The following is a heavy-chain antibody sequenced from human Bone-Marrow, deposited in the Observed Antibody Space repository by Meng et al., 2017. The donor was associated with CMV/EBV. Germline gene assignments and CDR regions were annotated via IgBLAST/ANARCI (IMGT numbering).Heavy chain of an antibody. V-gene: IGHV3-48*04. CDR1: GFTFSSYS. D-gene: IGHD1-7*01. CDR2: ISSSSSTI. Sequence: GESLKISCAASGFTFSSYSMNWVRQAPGKGLEWVSYISSSSSTIYYADSVKGRFTISRDNAKNSLYLQMNSLRAEDTAVYYRARGPRLELRSWGWYGMDVWGQGTTVTVSS. J-gene: IGHJ6*02. CDR3: ARGPRLELRSWGWYGMDV.